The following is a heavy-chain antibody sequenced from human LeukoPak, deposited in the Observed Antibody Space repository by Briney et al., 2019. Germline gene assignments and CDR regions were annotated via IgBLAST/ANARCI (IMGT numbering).Heavy chain of an antibody. J-gene: IGHJ4*02. Sequence: GGSLRLSCAPSGFTFSSYSMNWVHQAPRKGLEWVSSISSSSSYIYYADSVKGRFTISRDNAKNSLYLQMNSLRAEDTAVYYCARDQGAVAGRNYWGQGTLVTVSS. CDR2: ISSSSSYI. CDR1: GFTFSSYS. D-gene: IGHD6-19*01. V-gene: IGHV3-21*01. CDR3: ARDQGAVAGRNY.